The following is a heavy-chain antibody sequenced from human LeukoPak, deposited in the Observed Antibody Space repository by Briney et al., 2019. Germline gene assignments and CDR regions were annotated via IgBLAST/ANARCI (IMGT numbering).Heavy chain of an antibody. CDR1: DDSISDYY. CDR2: FHNSGTS. D-gene: IGHD3-16*01. CDR3: TRGAGWLIDY. Sequence: SETLSLTCTVSDDSISDYYRGWIRQPPGKGLEWIGYFHNSGTSTYNPSLKSRVTISADTSKNQFSLKLNSLTTADTSVYYCTRGAGWLIDYWGQGILVTVSS. V-gene: IGHV4-59*01. J-gene: IGHJ4*02.